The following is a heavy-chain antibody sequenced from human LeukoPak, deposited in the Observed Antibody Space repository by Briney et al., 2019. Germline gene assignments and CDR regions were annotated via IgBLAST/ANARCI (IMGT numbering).Heavy chain of an antibody. D-gene: IGHD2-2*01. CDR2: ISGSGGST. J-gene: IGHJ4*02. CDR1: GFTFSSYG. Sequence: GGSLRLSCAASGFTFSSYGMSWVRQAPGKGLEWVSAISGSGGSTYYADSVKGRFTISRDNSKNTLYLQMNSLRAEDTAVYYCAKILSQDIVVVPAASNLDYWGQGTLVTVSS. V-gene: IGHV3-23*01. CDR3: AKILSQDIVVVPAASNLDY.